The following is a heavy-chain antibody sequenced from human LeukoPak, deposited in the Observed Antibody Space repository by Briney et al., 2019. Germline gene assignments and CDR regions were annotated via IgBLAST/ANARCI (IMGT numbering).Heavy chain of an antibody. J-gene: IGHJ4*02. CDR3: ATILHSGLWFRELQLDY. Sequence: ASVKVSCKVSEYTLTELSMHWVRQAPGKGLEWMGGFDPEDGETIYAQKFQGRVTMTEDTSTDTAYMELSSLRSEDTAVYYCATILHSGLWFRELQLDYWGQGTLVTVSS. CDR1: EYTLTELS. CDR2: FDPEDGET. V-gene: IGHV1-24*01. D-gene: IGHD3-10*01.